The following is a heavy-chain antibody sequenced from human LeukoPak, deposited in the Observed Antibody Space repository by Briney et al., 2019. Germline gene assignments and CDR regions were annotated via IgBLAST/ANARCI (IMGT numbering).Heavy chain of an antibody. V-gene: IGHV3-23*01. J-gene: IGHJ4*02. CDR1: GFTFSSYA. CDR3: AKVLSGSQDY. D-gene: IGHD1-26*01. Sequence: GGSLRLSCAASGFTFSSYAMSWVRQAPGKGLEWVSTIGGGGEYTYYADSVKGRFIISRDNSKNTFYLQMNSLRAEDTAVYYCAKVLSGSQDYWGQGTLVTVSS. CDR2: IGGGGEYT.